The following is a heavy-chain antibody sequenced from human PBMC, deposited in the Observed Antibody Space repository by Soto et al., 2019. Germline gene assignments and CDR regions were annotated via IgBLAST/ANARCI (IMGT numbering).Heavy chain of an antibody. Sequence: PGGSLRLSCAASGFTFSSYGMHWVRQAPGKGLEWVAVIWYDGSNKYYADSVKGRFTISRDNSKNTLCLQMNSLRAEDTAVYYCARDGYCSGGSCYSVPVFDYWGQGTLVTVSS. J-gene: IGHJ4*02. D-gene: IGHD2-15*01. CDR1: GFTFSSYG. V-gene: IGHV3-33*01. CDR3: ARDGYCSGGSCYSVPVFDY. CDR2: IWYDGSNK.